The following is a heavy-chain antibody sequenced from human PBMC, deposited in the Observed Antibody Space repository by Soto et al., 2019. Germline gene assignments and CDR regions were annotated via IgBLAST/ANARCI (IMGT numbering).Heavy chain of an antibody. D-gene: IGHD2-15*01. Sequence: ASVKVSCKASGYTFTSYGISWVRQAPGQGLEWMGWISAYNGNTNYAQKLQGRVTMTTDTSTSTAYMELRSLRSDDTAVYYCARAGRLVVAAIAGADWFDPWGQGTLVTVSS. J-gene: IGHJ5*02. CDR1: GYTFTSYG. CDR3: ARAGRLVVAAIAGADWFDP. V-gene: IGHV1-18*01. CDR2: ISAYNGNT.